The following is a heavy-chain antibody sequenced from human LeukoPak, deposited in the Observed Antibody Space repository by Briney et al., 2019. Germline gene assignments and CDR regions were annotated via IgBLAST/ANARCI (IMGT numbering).Heavy chain of an antibody. CDR1: GFIFTNYF. CDR3: ATDRGWRTSGYYLYYFEY. J-gene: IGHJ4*02. CDR2: IKHDGSEK. D-gene: IGHD3-3*01. Sequence: PGGSLRLSCAASGFIFTNYFVSWVRQAPGKGLEWMASIKHDGSEKYYVDSVRGRFTISRDNTMNSLYLQMSSLRAEDTAVYCATDRGWRTSGYYLYYFEYWGQGTLVTYSS. V-gene: IGHV3-7*01.